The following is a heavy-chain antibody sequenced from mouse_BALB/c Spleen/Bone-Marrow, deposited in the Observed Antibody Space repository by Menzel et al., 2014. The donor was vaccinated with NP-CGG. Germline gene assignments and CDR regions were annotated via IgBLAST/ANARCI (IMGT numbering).Heavy chain of an antibody. CDR3: ARDSSDYLAWFAY. J-gene: IGHJ3*01. CDR2: ILPGSDST. Sequence: VQLVESGAELMKPGASVKISCKATGYTFSSYWIEWVKQRPGHGLEWIGEILPGSDSTNYNENFKGKATFTADTSSNTAYMQLNSLTSEDSAVYFCARDSSDYLAWFAYWGQGTLVTVSA. D-gene: IGHD3-2*01. V-gene: IGHV1-9*01. CDR1: GYTFSSYW.